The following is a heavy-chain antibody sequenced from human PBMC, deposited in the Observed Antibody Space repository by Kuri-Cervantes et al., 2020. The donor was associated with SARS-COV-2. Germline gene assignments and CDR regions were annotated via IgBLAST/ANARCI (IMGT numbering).Heavy chain of an antibody. CDR1: GGSLSSGDYY. Sequence: SCTVSGGSLSSGDYYWTWVRQPPGKGLEWIGNIYYSGSASYNPSLKSRLTMSLDMSKSQFSLKLNSVTAADTAVYYCTTLIDYWGQGALVTVSS. J-gene: IGHJ4*02. D-gene: IGHD1-1*01. CDR3: TTLIDY. CDR2: IYYSGSA. V-gene: IGHV4-30-4*08.